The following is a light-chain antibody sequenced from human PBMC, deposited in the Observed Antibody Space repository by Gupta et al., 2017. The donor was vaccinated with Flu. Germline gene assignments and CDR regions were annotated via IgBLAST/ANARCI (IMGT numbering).Light chain of an antibody. J-gene: IGKJ2*01. CDR3: QHDNGYSNT. CDR2: EAS. Sequence: DIQMTQSPSTLSASVGDRVTITCRASQSIGSWLAWYQRKPGKAPNLLIYEASMLESGVPSRFSGSGSGTEFTLTISILHPDDFTTYFCQHDNGYSNTFGQGTKVEIK. V-gene: IGKV1-5*03. CDR1: QSIGSW.